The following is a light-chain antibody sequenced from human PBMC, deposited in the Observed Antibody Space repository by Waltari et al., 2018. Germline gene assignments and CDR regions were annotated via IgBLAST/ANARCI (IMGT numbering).Light chain of an antibody. J-gene: IGLJ7*01. CDR3: LVWCSVSVQDV. V-gene: IGLV3-21*04. Sequence: SYVLTQPHPVSVAPGTAATITCGGNNLGSNSMHWYQQTPGQATVLVMYYDSDRTSGTPERFTRSKSGNPPTLISRRGEDGDEAEYNVLVWCSVSVQDVFGGGTLRT. CDR2: YDS. CDR1: NLGSNS.